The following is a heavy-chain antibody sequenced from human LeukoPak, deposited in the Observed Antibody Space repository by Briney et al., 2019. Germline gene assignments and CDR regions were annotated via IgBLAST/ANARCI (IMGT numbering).Heavy chain of an antibody. Sequence: SETLSLTCTVSGGSISSSSYYWGWIRQPPGKGLEWIGSIYYSGSTYYNPSLKSRVTISVDTSKNQFSLKLSSVTAADTAVYYCARGYCSSTSCYSNGRGPMAEYFQHWGQGTLVTVSS. CDR1: GGSISSSSYY. CDR2: IYYSGST. D-gene: IGHD2-2*01. V-gene: IGHV4-39*07. J-gene: IGHJ1*01. CDR3: ARGYCSSTSCYSNGRGPMAEYFQH.